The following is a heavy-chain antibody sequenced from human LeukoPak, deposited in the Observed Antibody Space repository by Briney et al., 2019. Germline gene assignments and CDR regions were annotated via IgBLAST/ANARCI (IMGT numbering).Heavy chain of an antibody. D-gene: IGHD1-1*01. CDR3: ARVGAWALQRFFEY. V-gene: IGHV3-7*01. CDR1: GFRFGDYW. Sequence: GGSLRLSCAASGFRFGDYWMTWARHIPGKGLEWVANIKQDGAEKHYAESVEGRFIISRDNAKNSLFLEMDSLKVEDTAVYYCARVGAWALQRFFEYGGQGPWSPSLQ. CDR2: IKQDGAEK. J-gene: IGHJ4*02.